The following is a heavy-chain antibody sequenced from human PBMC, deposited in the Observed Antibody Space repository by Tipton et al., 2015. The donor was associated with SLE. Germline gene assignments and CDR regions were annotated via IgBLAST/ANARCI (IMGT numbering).Heavy chain of an antibody. CDR2: INHSGST. Sequence: TLSLTCAVYGGSFSGYYWSWIRQPPGKGLEWIGEINHSGSTNYNPSLKSRVTISVDTSKNQFSLKLSSVTAADTAVYYCARPKIRSGWYYFDYWGQGTLVTVSS. CDR3: ARPKIRSGWYYFDY. CDR1: GGSFSGYY. J-gene: IGHJ4*02. V-gene: IGHV4-34*01. D-gene: IGHD6-19*01.